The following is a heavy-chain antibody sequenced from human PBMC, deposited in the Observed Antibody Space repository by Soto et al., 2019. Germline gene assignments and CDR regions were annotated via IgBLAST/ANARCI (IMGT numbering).Heavy chain of an antibody. D-gene: IGHD2-21*02. V-gene: IGHV3-9*01. J-gene: IGHJ6*02. CDR3: AKDRHCGGDCYPRLIYYYCYYGMDV. Sequence: EVQLVESGGGLVQPGRSLRLSCAASGFTFDDYAMHWVRQAPGKGLEWVSGISWNSGSIGYADSVKGRFTISRDNAKNSLYLQMNSLRAEDTALYYCAKDRHCGGDCYPRLIYYYCYYGMDVWGQGTTVTVSS. CDR2: ISWNSGSI. CDR1: GFTFDDYA.